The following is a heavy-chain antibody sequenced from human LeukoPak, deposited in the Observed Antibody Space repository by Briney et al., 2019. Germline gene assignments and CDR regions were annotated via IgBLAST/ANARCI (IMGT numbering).Heavy chain of an antibody. Sequence: GGSLRLSCAASGFTVSTNYMSWVRQAPGKGLEWVSLIYNGGSTYYADPVKGRFTISRDSSKNTVHLQMNSLRAEDTAVYYCARSSIAAAGTLDYWGQGTLVTVSS. J-gene: IGHJ4*02. CDR1: GFTVSTNY. CDR2: IYNGGST. D-gene: IGHD6-13*01. CDR3: ARSSIAAAGTLDY. V-gene: IGHV3-66*01.